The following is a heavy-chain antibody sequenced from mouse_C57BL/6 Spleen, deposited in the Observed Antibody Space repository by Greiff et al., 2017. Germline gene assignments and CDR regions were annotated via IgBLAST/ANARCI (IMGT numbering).Heavy chain of an antibody. CDR1: GYTFTSYW. CDR2: IDPSDSYT. V-gene: IGHV1-69*01. Sequence: QVQLQQPGAELVMPGASVKLSCKASGYTFTSYWMHWVKQRPGQGLEWIGEIDPSDSYTNYNQKFKGKSTLTVDKSSSTAYMQLSSLTSEDSAVYYCARRAGNSGAMDYWGQGTSVTVSS. J-gene: IGHJ4*01. CDR3: ARRAGNSGAMDY. D-gene: IGHD2-1*01.